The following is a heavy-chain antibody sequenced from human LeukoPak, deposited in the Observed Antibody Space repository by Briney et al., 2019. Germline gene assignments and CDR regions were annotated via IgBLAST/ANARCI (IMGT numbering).Heavy chain of an antibody. CDR1: TYNFTNYW. Sequence: GESLKISCKGSTYNFTNYWIGWGRQMPGKGLGVMGIIYPGDSDTTYSPSFQGQVTISADNSISTAYLHWSSLRASDTAMYYCARMYYYGSGTYYLDYWGQGTLVTVSS. CDR3: ARMYYYGSGTYYLDY. V-gene: IGHV5-51*01. CDR2: IYPGDSDT. D-gene: IGHD3-10*01. J-gene: IGHJ4*02.